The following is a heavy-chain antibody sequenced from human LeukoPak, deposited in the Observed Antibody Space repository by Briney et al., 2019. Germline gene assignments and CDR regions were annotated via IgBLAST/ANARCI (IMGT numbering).Heavy chain of an antibody. D-gene: IGHD3-22*01. J-gene: IGHJ3*02. V-gene: IGHV4-39*01. CDR1: GGSIISSTYY. CDR2: IYYSGTT. Sequence: SETLSLTCTVSGGSIISSTYYWGWIRQPPGKGLEWIESIYYSGTTYYNPSLKSRVTISVDTSRNQFSLKLSSVTAADTAVFHCARHSRGYCDSTGYYYGSHAFDIWGQGTMVTVSS. CDR3: ARHSRGYCDSTGYYYGSHAFDI.